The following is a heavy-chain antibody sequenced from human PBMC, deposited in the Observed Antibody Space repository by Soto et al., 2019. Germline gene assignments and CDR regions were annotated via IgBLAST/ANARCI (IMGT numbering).Heavy chain of an antibody. CDR2: IDPSDSYT. D-gene: IGHD2-15*01. V-gene: IGHV5-10-1*03. Sequence: EVQLVQSGAEVKKPGESLRISCKGSGYSFTSYWISWVRQMPGKGLEWMGRIDPSDSYTNYSPSFQGHVTISADKSISTAYLQWSSLKASDTAMYYCARLRGYCSGGSCYIGDYWGQGTLVTVSS. CDR1: GYSFTSYW. J-gene: IGHJ4*02. CDR3: ARLRGYCSGGSCYIGDY.